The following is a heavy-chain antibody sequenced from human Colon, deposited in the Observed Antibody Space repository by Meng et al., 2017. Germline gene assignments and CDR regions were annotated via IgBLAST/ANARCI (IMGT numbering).Heavy chain of an antibody. CDR2: ISRNSGDI. V-gene: IGHV3-21*01. Sequence: GGSLRLSCAASGFTFSTYDMNWVRQAPGKGLEWVASISRNSGDIYYADSVKDRFTISRSNSKNSLYLEMISLRAEDTAVYYCARPDFYYNGMDVWGQGTTVTVSS. J-gene: IGHJ6*02. CDR3: ARPDFYYNGMDV. CDR1: GFTFSTYD.